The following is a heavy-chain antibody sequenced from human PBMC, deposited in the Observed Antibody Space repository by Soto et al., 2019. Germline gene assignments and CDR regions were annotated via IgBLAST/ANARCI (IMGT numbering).Heavy chain of an antibody. J-gene: IGHJ4*02. Sequence: PSETLSLTCAVSGDSISTYYWSWIRQSPGKGLEWIGYFSNSGGTNYNPSLRSRLTLSADSSKNRLSMKLRSVTAADTAVYYCARGADWDRGVFDYWGQGTLVTVSS. D-gene: IGHD3-10*01. CDR2: FSNSGGT. CDR3: ARGADWDRGVFDY. V-gene: IGHV4-59*01. CDR1: GDSISTYY.